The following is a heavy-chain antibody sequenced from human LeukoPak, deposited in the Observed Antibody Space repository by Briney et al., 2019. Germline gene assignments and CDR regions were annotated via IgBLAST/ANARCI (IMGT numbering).Heavy chain of an antibody. CDR3: ARGRGAYCGGDCYFDAFDI. CDR1: GGSFSGYY. J-gene: IGHJ3*02. Sequence: SETLSLTCAVYGGSFSGYYWSWIRQPPGKGLEWIGEINHSGSTNYNPSLKSRVTISVDTSKNQFSLKLSSVTAADTAVYYCARGRGAYCGGDCYFDAFDIWGQGTMVTVSS. V-gene: IGHV4-34*01. D-gene: IGHD2-21*02. CDR2: INHSGST.